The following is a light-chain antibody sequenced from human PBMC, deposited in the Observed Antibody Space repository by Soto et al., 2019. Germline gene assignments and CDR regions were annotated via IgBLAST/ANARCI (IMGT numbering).Light chain of an antibody. Sequence: EIVMTQSPATLSVSPGERATLSCRASQSVYSTLAWYQQKPGQAPRLLIYGASTRATGIPARFSGTGSATDFPLTISCLQSEDSAGYYCQQHNKWPLTFGGGTKVEIK. CDR3: QQHNKWPLT. V-gene: IGKV3-15*01. CDR1: QSVYST. J-gene: IGKJ4*01. CDR2: GAS.